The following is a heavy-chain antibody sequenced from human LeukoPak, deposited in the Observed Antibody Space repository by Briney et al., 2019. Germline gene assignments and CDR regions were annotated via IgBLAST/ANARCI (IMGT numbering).Heavy chain of an antibody. J-gene: IGHJ4*02. Sequence: GGSLRLSCAASGFTFSSYAMSWVRQAPGKGLEWVSAISGSGGSTYYADSVKGRFTISRDNSKNTLYLQMNSLRAEDTAVYYCASPVLNRGYCSSTSCPLFYWGQGTLVTVSS. V-gene: IGHV3-23*01. CDR2: ISGSGGST. CDR1: GFTFSSYA. CDR3: ASPVLNRGYCSSTSCPLFY. D-gene: IGHD2-2*01.